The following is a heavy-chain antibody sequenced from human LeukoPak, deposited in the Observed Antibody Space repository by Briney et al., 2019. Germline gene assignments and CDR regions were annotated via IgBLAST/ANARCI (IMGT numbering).Heavy chain of an antibody. CDR1: GGSLISYY. V-gene: IGHV4-59*08. Sequence: PSETLSLTCTVSGGSLISYYWSWIRQPPGKGLEWVGNIYYSGSTNYNPSLKSRVTISVDTSKNQFSPKLSSVTAADTAVYYCARLAAADNYYYGMDVWGQGTTVTVSS. D-gene: IGHD6-13*01. CDR2: IYYSGST. CDR3: ARLAAADNYYYGMDV. J-gene: IGHJ6*02.